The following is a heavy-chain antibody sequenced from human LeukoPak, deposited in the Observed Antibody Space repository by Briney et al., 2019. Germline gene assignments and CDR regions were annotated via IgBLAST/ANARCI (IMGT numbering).Heavy chain of an antibody. CDR2: IYTSGST. CDR3: ARDEVYSSSWYYFDY. D-gene: IGHD6-13*01. CDR1: GGSISSYY. J-gene: IGHJ4*02. V-gene: IGHV4-4*07. Sequence: PSETLSLTCTVSGGSISSYYWSWIRQPAGMGLEWMRRIYTSGSTNYNPSLKSRVTMSVDTSKNQFSLKLSSVTAADTAVYYCARDEVYSSSWYYFDYWGQGTLVTVSS.